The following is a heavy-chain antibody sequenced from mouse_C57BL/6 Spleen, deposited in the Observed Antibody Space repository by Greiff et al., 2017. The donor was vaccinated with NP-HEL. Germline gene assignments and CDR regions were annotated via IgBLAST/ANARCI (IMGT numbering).Heavy chain of an antibody. CDR2: IDPSDSYT. CDR3: ARREAGYSWFAY. V-gene: IGHV1-69*01. CDR1: GYTFTSYW. D-gene: IGHD2-3*01. J-gene: IGHJ3*01. Sequence: QVQLQQPGAELVMPGASVKLSCKASGYTFTSYWMHWVKQRPGQGLEWIGEIDPSDSYTNYNQQFKGKATLTVDKSSSTAYMQLGSLTSEDSAVYYCARREAGYSWFAYWVQGTLVTVSA.